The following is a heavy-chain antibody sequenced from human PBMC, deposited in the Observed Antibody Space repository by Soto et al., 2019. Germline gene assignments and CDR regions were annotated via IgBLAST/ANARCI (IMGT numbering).Heavy chain of an antibody. CDR2: IYHSGST. CDR3: ARDLTTVTTGDY. V-gene: IGHV4-38-2*01. Sequence: PSETLSLTCAVSCYSISSGYYWGWIRQPPGKGLEWIGSIYHSGSTYYNPSLKSRVTISVDTSKNQFSLKLSSVTAADTAVYYCARDLTTVTTGDYWGQGTLVTVSS. D-gene: IGHD4-17*01. J-gene: IGHJ4*02. CDR1: CYSISSGYY.